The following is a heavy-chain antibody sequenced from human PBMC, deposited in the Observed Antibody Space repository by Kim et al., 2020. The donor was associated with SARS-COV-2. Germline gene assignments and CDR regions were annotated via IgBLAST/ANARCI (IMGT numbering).Heavy chain of an antibody. Sequence: SETLSLTCTVSGGSISSSSYYWGWIRQPPGKGLEWIGSIYYSGSTYYNPSLKSRVTISVDTSKNQFSLKLSSVTAADTAVYYCARHYAVGEILWFGELLSRFDPWGQGTLVTVSS. CDR2: IYYSGST. CDR3: ARHYAVGEILWFGELLSRFDP. D-gene: IGHD3-10*01. V-gene: IGHV4-39*01. J-gene: IGHJ5*02. CDR1: GGSISSSSYY.